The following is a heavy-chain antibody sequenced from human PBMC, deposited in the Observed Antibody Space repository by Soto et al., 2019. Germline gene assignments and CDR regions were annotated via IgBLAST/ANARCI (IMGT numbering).Heavy chain of an antibody. Sequence: EVQLVESGGGLVKPGGSLRLSCAASGFTFSSYSMNWVRQAPGKGLEWVSSISTSSVSINYADSLKSRFSISRDNAQNSLQLQMNNLRAEDTAVYYCARNESSNIYGMDVWGQGTTVTVSS. J-gene: IGHJ6*02. CDR1: GFTFSSYS. CDR3: ARNESSNIYGMDV. D-gene: IGHD6-6*01. CDR2: ISTSSVSI. V-gene: IGHV3-21*02.